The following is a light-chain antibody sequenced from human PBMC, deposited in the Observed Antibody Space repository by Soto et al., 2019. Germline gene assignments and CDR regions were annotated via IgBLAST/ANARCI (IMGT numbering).Light chain of an antibody. Sequence: QSALTQPASVSGSPGQSITISCTGTSSDVGGYNYVSWYQQHPGKAPKLMIYDVSNRPSGVSNRLSGSKSGNTACLTISGLQAEDEADYYCSSYTSSSTVVFGGGTKLTVL. CDR3: SSYTSSSTVV. J-gene: IGLJ2*01. V-gene: IGLV2-14*01. CDR2: DVS. CDR1: SSDVGGYNY.